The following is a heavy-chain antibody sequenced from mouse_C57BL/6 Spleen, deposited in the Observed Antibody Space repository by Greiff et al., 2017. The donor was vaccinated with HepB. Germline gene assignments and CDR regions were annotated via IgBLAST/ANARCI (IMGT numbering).Heavy chain of an antibody. J-gene: IGHJ3*01. D-gene: IGHD2-13*01. CDR1: GFTFSDYG. V-gene: IGHV5-17*01. Sequence: EVMLVEPGGGLVKPGGSLKLSCAASGFTFSDYGIHWVRQAPEKGLEWVAYISSGSSTIYYADTVKGRFTISRDNAKTTLFLQMTSLSSEDTAVYYCAISDYAYWGQGTLVTVSS. CDR3: AISDYAY. CDR2: ISSGSSTI.